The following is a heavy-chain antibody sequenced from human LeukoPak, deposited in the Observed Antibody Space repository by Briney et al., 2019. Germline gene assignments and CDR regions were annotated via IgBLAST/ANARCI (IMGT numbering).Heavy chain of an antibody. CDR2: IYYTGST. V-gene: IGHV4-39*01. CDR1: GGSISSSSYY. Sequence: SETLSLTCTVSGGSISSSSYYWGWIRQPPGKGLEWIGSIYYTGSTYYNPSLKSRVTISVDTSKNQFSLKLTSVTAADTAVYNCARGVTMIVVVIHDWYLDLWGRGTLVTVSS. J-gene: IGHJ2*01. CDR3: ARGVTMIVVVIHDWYLDL. D-gene: IGHD3-22*01.